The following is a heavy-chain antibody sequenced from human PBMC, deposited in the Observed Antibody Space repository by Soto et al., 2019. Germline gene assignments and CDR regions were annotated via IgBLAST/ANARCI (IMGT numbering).Heavy chain of an antibody. V-gene: IGHV3-48*03. CDR2: ISSSGSTI. J-gene: IGHJ4*02. Sequence: GGSLRLSCAASGFTFSSYEMNWVRQAPGKGLEWVSYISSSGSTIYYADSVKGRFTISRDNAKNSLYLQMNSMRAEDTAVDYCARAWQQLVVDYWGEGTLVTV. D-gene: IGHD6-13*01. CDR3: ARAWQQLVVDY. CDR1: GFTFSSYE.